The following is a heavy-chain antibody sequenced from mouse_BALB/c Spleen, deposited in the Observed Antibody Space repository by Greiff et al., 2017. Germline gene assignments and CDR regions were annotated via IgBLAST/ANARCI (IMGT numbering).Heavy chain of an antibody. CDR3: ARDEVTGTGAMDY. J-gene: IGHJ4*01. D-gene: IGHD4-1*01. CDR2: ISDGGSYT. Sequence: EVMLVESGGGLVKPGGSLKLSCAASGFTFSDYYMYWVRQTPEKRLEWVATISDGGSYTYYPDSVKGRFTISRDNAKNNLYLQMSSLKSEDTAMYYCARDEVTGTGAMDYWGQGTSVTVSS. CDR1: GFTFSDYY. V-gene: IGHV5-4*02.